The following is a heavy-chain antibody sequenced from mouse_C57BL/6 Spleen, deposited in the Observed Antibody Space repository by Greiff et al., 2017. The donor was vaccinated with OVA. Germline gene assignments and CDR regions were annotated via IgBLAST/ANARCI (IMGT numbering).Heavy chain of an antibody. CDR1: GYAFSSYW. CDR3: ARGDYYGSSFRFDY. D-gene: IGHD1-1*01. J-gene: IGHJ2*01. V-gene: IGHV1-80*01. CDR2: IYPGDGDT. Sequence: QVQLKESGAELVKPGASVKISCKASGYAFSSYWMNWVKQRPGKGLEWIGQIYPGDGDTNYNGKFKGKATLTADKSSSTAYMQLSSLTSEDSAVYFCARGDYYGSSFRFDYWGQGTTLTVPS.